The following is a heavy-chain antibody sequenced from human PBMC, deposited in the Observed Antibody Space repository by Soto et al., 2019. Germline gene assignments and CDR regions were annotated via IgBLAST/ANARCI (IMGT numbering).Heavy chain of an antibody. J-gene: IGHJ4*02. D-gene: IGHD3-9*01. V-gene: IGHV4-59*08. CDR3: AATERYYDILTGYYTHYYFDY. Sequence: SETPSLTCTVSGGSISSYYWSWIRQPPGKGLEWIGYIYYSGSTNYNPSLKSRVTISVDTSKNQFSLKLSSVTAADTAVYYCAATERYYDILTGYYTHYYFDYWGQGTLVTVSS. CDR1: GGSISSYY. CDR2: IYYSGST.